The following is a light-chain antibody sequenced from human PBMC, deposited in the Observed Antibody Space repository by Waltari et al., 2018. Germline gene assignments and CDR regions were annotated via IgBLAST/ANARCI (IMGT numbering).Light chain of an antibody. CDR1: SSDMGSYNS. V-gene: IGLV2-14*03. J-gene: IGLJ2*01. CDR3: SSSTSRTALL. Sequence: QSALTQPASLSGSPGQSITISCTGTSSDMGSYNSVSWYQQHPGDAPKLMIYDVSVRPSGVSNRFSGSKSGNTASLTISGLQAEDESDYYCSSSTSRTALLFGGGTKLTVL. CDR2: DVS.